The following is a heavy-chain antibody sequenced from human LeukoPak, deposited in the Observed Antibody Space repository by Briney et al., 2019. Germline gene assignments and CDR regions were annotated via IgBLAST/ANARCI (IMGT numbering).Heavy chain of an antibody. J-gene: IGHJ3*02. CDR1: GFTYSSYE. CDR2: IGSSGSSI. V-gene: IGHV3-48*03. D-gene: IGHD3-22*01. Sequence: GVPLRLSCAASGFTYSSYEMNWVPHAPGKGLVGVSYIGSSGSSIYYADSVKGRFTISRDNAKNSLYLHMNSLRAEDTAAYYCARENHDTSGLYQYDAFDIWGQGTMVTVSA. CDR3: ARENHDTSGLYQYDAFDI.